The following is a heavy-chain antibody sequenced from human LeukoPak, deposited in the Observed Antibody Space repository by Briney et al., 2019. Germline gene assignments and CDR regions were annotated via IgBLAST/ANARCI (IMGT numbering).Heavy chain of an antibody. CDR1: GGSISSYY. J-gene: IGHJ4*02. CDR3: AGITIFGVVII. V-gene: IGHV4-4*07. Sequence: SETLSLTCTVSGGSISSYYWSWIRQPAGKGLEWIGRIYTSGSTNYNPSLKSRVTISVDTSKNQFSLKLSSVTAADTAVYYCAGITIFGVVIIWGQGTLVTVSS. CDR2: IYTSGST. D-gene: IGHD3-3*01.